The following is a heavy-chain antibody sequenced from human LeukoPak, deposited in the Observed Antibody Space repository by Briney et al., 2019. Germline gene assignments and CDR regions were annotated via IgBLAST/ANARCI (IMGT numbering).Heavy chain of an antibody. D-gene: IGHD1-20*01. CDR2: IKQDGSEK. CDR3: AKELEGITGTAWDY. Sequence: GGSLRLSCAASGFTFSSYWMSWVRQAPGKGLEWVANIKQDGSEKYYVDSLKGRFTVSRDNAKNSLYLQINSLRAEDTAVYYCAKELEGITGTAWDYWGQGTLVTVSS. J-gene: IGHJ4*02. CDR1: GFTFSSYW. V-gene: IGHV3-7*03.